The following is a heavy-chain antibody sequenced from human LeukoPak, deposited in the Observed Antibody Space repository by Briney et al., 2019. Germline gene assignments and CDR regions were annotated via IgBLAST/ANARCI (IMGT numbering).Heavy chain of an antibody. CDR3: ARAGGPPTAMGFDP. J-gene: IGHJ5*02. CDR2: INTDGNIM. CDR1: GCTFSNSW. Sequence: GGSLRLSCAASGCTFSNSWMHWVRQTPGKGPVWVSCINTDGNIMRYADSVKGRFTISRDNAKNTLYLQMNSLRVEDTAVYYCARAGGPPTAMGFDPWGQGSLVSVST. D-gene: IGHD2-2*01. V-gene: IGHV3-74*01.